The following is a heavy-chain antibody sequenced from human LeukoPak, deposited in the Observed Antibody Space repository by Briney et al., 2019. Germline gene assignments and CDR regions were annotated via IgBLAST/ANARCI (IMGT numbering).Heavy chain of an antibody. J-gene: IGHJ6*02. V-gene: IGHV3-53*01. CDR2: IYSGGST. CDR1: GFTVSSNY. D-gene: IGHD6-13*01. CDR3: ARVLAAAGVYYYYYGMDV. Sequence: PGGSLRLSCAASGFTVSSNYMSWVRQAPGKGLEWVSVIYSGGSTYYADSVKGRFTISRDNSKNTLYLQMNSLRAEDTAVYYCARVLAAAGVYYYYYGMDVWGQGTTVTVSS.